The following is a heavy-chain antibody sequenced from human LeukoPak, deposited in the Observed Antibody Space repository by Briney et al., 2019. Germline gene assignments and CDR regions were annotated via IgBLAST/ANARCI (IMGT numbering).Heavy chain of an antibody. V-gene: IGHV1-69*01. CDR3: ARGLGDSSGYYYSDN. D-gene: IGHD3-22*01. CDR2: IIPIFGTG. Sequence: SVKVSCTTSGGTFTTYAISWVRQAPGQGLEWMGGIIPIFGTGNYAQKFQGRVTITADESTSTAYMELSSLRSEDTAVYYCARGLGDSSGYYYSDNWGQGTLVTVSS. J-gene: IGHJ4*02. CDR1: GGTFTTYA.